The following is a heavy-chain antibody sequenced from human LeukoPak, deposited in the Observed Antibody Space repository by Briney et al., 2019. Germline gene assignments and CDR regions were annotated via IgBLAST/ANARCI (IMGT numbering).Heavy chain of an antibody. CDR1: GFTFSSDG. CDR2: ISYDGSNK. D-gene: IGHD3-10*01. CDR3: AKGGVYGSGSYPYYYYYGMDV. Sequence: GGSLRLSCAASGFTFSSDGMHWVRQAPGKGLEWVAVISYDGSNKYYADSVKGRFTISRDNSKNTLYLQMNSLRAEDTAVYYRAKGGVYGSGSYPYYYYYGMDVWGQGTTVTVSS. V-gene: IGHV3-30*18. J-gene: IGHJ6*02.